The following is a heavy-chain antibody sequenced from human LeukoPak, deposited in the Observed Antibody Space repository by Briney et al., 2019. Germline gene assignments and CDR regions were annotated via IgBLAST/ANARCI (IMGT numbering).Heavy chain of an antibody. CDR2: KNPNSGNT. V-gene: IGHV1-8*03. D-gene: IGHD4-17*01. CDR3: ARGWGEIHDYGDLAEDVDAFDI. J-gene: IGHJ3*02. CDR1: GYTFTSYD. Sequence: ASVKVSCKASGYTFTSYDINWVRQATGQGLEWMGWKNPNSGNTGYAQKFQGRVTITRNTSISTAYMELSSLRSEDTAVYYCARGWGEIHDYGDLAEDVDAFDIWGQGTMVTVSS.